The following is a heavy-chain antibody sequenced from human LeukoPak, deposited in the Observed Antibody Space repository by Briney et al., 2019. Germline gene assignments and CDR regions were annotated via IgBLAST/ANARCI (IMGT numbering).Heavy chain of an antibody. CDR3: ARVRIYSSGWYGPFDY. V-gene: IGHV3-21*01. CDR2: ISISISYI. J-gene: IGHJ4*02. Sequence: ISISISYIYYADSVKGRFTISRDNAKNSLYLQMNSLRAEDTAVYYCARVRIYSSGWYGPFDYWGQGTLVTVSS. D-gene: IGHD6-19*01.